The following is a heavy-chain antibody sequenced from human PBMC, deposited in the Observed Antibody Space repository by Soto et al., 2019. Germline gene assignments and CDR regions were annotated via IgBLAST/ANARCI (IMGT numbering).Heavy chain of an antibody. CDR1: GYTFTSYG. Sequence: ASVKVSCKASGYTFTSYGISWVRQAPGQGLEWMGWISAYNGNTNYAQKLQGRVTMTTDTSTSTAYMELRSLRSDDTAVYYCARDHAADDAFDIWGQGKMVTVSS. CDR3: ARDHAADDAFDI. J-gene: IGHJ3*02. CDR2: ISAYNGNT. V-gene: IGHV1-18*01.